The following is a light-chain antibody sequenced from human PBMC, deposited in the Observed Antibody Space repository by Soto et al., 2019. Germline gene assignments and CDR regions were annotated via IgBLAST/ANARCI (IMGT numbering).Light chain of an antibody. CDR3: QQLNSYPRLFN. CDR1: QDVSNY. CDR2: DAS. J-gene: IGKJ4*01. V-gene: IGKV1-13*02. Sequence: IQMTQSPSSLSASVGDRVTITCQASQDVSNYLNWYQQKPGKAPKLLIYDASSLESGVPSRFSGSGSGTEFTLTISSLQPEDLATYYCQQLNSYPRLFNFGGGTKVDIK.